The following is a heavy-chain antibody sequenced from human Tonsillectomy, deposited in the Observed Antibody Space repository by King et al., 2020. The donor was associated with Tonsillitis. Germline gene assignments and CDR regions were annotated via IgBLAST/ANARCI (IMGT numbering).Heavy chain of an antibody. CDR3: ARDPQPSKYFYYGMHV. Sequence: VQLVESGGGVVQPGRSLRLSCAASGFSFNTYVMHWVRQAPGKGLEWVAVLSSDGTNKYYADSVKGRFTISRDNSRNKVFLQMNSLRPEDPAVYFCARDPQPSKYFYYGMHVWGQGTTVTVSS. CDR1: GFSFNTYV. V-gene: IGHV3-30-3*01. J-gene: IGHJ6*02. D-gene: IGHD2/OR15-2a*01. CDR2: LSSDGTNK.